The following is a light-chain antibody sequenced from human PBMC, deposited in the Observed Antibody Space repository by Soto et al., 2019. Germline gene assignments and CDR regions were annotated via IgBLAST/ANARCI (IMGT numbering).Light chain of an antibody. J-gene: IGKJ5*01. Sequence: EIVLTQSPGTLSLSPGERSTLSCRASQSVSSSYLAWYQQKPGQAPTLLMSGASNRASGVPVRFSGSGSGTDFTLTITRLEPEDFALYYCQQYGGSPITFGLGTRLEIK. CDR3: QQYGGSPIT. CDR2: GAS. V-gene: IGKV3-20*01. CDR1: QSVSSSY.